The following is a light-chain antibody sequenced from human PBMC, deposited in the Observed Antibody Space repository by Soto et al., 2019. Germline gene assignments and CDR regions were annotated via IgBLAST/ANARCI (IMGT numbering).Light chain of an antibody. J-gene: IGKJ1*01. CDR2: AAS. Sequence: DIQMTQSPSSLSASVGDRVTVTCRASQSISSYLNWFPQKPGKAPNLLIYAASTLQSGVPSRFSGSGSGTDFTLTISSLQPEDFATYYCQQSDSTPQTVGQGTKVEIK. V-gene: IGKV1-39*01. CDR3: QQSDSTPQT. CDR1: QSISSY.